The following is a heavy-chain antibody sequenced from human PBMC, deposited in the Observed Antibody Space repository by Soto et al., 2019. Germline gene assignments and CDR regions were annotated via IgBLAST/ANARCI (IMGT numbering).Heavy chain of an antibody. J-gene: IGHJ5*02. CDR3: ARSNSGYYKWFDP. CDR1: GDSISSSNYY. Sequence: SQPHCPTCTVSGDSISSSNYYWGWIRQPPGKGLEWIANIYYSGITYCNPSLKSRVAISVDTSKNQFSLKLSSVTAADTAIYYCARSNSGYYKWFDPWGQGTLVTVSS. V-gene: IGHV4-39*01. CDR2: IYYSGIT. D-gene: IGHD3-22*01.